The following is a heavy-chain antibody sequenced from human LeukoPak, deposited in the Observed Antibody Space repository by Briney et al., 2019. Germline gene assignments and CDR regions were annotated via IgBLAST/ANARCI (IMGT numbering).Heavy chain of an antibody. CDR3: ARGMRGYSYGYFDY. J-gene: IGHJ4*02. V-gene: IGHV4-59*12. Sequence: SETLSLTCTVSGGSISSYYWSCIRQPPGKGLEWIGYIYYSGSTNYNPSLKSRVTISVDTSKNQFSLKLSSVTAADTAVYYCARGMRGYSYGYFDYWGQGTLVTVSS. CDR2: IYYSGST. CDR1: GGSISSYY. D-gene: IGHD5-18*01.